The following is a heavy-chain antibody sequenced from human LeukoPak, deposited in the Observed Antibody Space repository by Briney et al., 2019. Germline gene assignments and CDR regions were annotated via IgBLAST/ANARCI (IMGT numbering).Heavy chain of an antibody. Sequence: PGGSLRLSCAASGFTFSSYFMNWVRQAPGKGLGWVANIKPDGSETYYVDSVKGRFTISRDNTKNSLYLQMNSLRAEGTAVYYCARGGSWSFDYWGQGTLVSVSS. CDR3: ARGGSWSFDY. D-gene: IGHD3-10*01. J-gene: IGHJ4*02. CDR2: IKPDGSET. CDR1: GFTFSSYF. V-gene: IGHV3-7*01.